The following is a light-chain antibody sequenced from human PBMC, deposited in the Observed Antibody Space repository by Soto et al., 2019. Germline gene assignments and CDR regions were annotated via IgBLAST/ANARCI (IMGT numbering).Light chain of an antibody. Sequence: QSVLTQPPSESAGPGQKVTISCSGSSSNIGNNYVSWYQQLPGTAPKLLIYDNSKRPSGIPDRFSGSKSATSATLGITGLQTGDEADYYCGTWDSSLSGVVFGGGTKVTVL. J-gene: IGLJ2*01. CDR3: GTWDSSLSGVV. CDR1: SSNIGNNY. CDR2: DNS. V-gene: IGLV1-51*01.